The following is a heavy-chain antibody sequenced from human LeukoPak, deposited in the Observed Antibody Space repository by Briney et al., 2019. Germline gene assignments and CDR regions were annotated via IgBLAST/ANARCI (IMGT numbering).Heavy chain of an antibody. V-gene: IGHV1-8*01. CDR3: ARGGYRWLATYYFDY. CDR2: MNPNSGNT. D-gene: IGHD6-19*01. J-gene: IGHJ4*02. CDR1: GYTFTSYD. Sequence: GASVTVSSKASGYTFTSYDINWVRQATGQGLEWMGWMNPNSGNTGYAQKFQGRVTMTRNTSISTAYMELSSLRSEDTAVYYCARGGYRWLATYYFDYWGQGTLVTVSS.